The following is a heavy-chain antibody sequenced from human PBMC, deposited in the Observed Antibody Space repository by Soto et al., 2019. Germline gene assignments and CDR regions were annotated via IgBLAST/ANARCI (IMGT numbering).Heavy chain of an antibody. D-gene: IGHD6-19*01. CDR2: INPSGGST. CDR3: ARVAVAGTRTSAFDI. CDR1: GYTFTSYY. V-gene: IGHV1-46*01. J-gene: IGHJ3*02. Sequence: GASVKVSCKASGYTFTSYYMHWVRQAPGQGLEWMGIINPSGGSTSYAQKFQGWVTMTRDTSISTAYMELSRLRSDDTAVYYCARVAVAGTRTSAFDIWGQGTMVTVSS.